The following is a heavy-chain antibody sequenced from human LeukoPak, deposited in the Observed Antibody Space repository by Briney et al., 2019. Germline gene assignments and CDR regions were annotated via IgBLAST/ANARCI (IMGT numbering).Heavy chain of an antibody. CDR2: ISGSGGST. V-gene: IGHV3-23*01. CDR1: GFTFSSYA. CDR3: SASGSYYEPFDY. Sequence: PGRSLRLSCAASGFTFSSYAMHWVRQAPGKGLEWVSAISGSGGSTYYADSVKGRFTISRDNSKNTLYLQMNSLRAEDTAVYYCSASGSYYEPFDYWGQGTLVTVSS. D-gene: IGHD1-26*01. J-gene: IGHJ4*02.